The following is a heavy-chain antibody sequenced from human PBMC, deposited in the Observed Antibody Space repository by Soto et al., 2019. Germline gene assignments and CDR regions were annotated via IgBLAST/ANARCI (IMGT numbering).Heavy chain of an antibody. J-gene: IGHJ5*02. Sequence: VQLVQSGAEVKKPGSSVKVSCKASGATLRSFAIAWVRQTPGHGLEWMGGVIPMYGATTYAQKFQGRLTITADDSTTTAYMDLTSLTSEYTGVYYCATDMSWFDPWGQGTLVTVSS. V-gene: IGHV1-69*01. CDR2: VIPMYGAT. CDR3: ATDMSWFDP. D-gene: IGHD3-16*01. CDR1: GATLRSFA.